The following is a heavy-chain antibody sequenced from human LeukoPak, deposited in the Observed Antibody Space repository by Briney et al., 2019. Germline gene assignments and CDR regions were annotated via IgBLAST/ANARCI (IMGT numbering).Heavy chain of an antibody. J-gene: IGHJ4*02. Sequence: SGPTLVKPTQTLTLTCTFSGFSLSTSGVGVAWIRQPPGKALERLALIYWDDDKRYSPSLKSRLTITKDTSKNQVVLTMTNMDPVDTATYYCAHPGLSIAAFDYWGQGTLVTVSS. CDR2: IYWDDDK. CDR1: GFSLSTSGVG. D-gene: IGHD6-6*01. CDR3: AHPGLSIAAFDY. V-gene: IGHV2-5*02.